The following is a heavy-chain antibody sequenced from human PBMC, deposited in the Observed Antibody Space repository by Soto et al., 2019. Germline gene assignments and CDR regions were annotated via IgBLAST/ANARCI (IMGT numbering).Heavy chain of an antibody. D-gene: IGHD6-13*01. CDR2: ISAYNGNT. Sequence: EASVKVSCKASGYTFTSYGISWVRQAPGQGLEWMGWISAYNGNTNYAQKLQGRVTMTTDTSTSTTYMELRSLRSDDTAVYYCARDGKRGYSSSWYFYYYGMDVWGQGTTVTVSS. J-gene: IGHJ6*02. V-gene: IGHV1-18*04. CDR1: GYTFTSYG. CDR3: ARDGKRGYSSSWYFYYYGMDV.